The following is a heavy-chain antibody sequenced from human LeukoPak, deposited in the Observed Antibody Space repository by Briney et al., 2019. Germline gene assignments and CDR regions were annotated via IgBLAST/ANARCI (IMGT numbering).Heavy chain of an antibody. J-gene: IGHJ2*01. CDR3: ARHQGVVDL. V-gene: IGHV4-34*01. CDR1: GGSFSGFY. Sequence: SDTLSLTCAVYGGSFSGFYWSWIRQPPGKGLEWIGEINHSGSTNYNPSLKSRVTISVDTSKNQFSLKLSSVTAADTAVYYCARHQGVVDLWGRGSLVTVSS. D-gene: IGHD3-3*01. CDR2: INHSGST.